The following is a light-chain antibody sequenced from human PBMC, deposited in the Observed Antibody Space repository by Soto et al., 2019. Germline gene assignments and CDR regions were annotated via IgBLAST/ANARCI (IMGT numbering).Light chain of an antibody. Sequence: AIQMTQSPSSLSASVGDRVTFTCRASQDIGNDLAWYQQKARKAPNLLIYDASTLESGVPSRFSGSGSGTEFTLTISSLQPDDFATYYCQQYNTYEFAFGPGTKVDI. V-gene: IGKV1-13*02. CDR1: QDIGND. CDR2: DAS. J-gene: IGKJ3*01. CDR3: QQYNTYEFA.